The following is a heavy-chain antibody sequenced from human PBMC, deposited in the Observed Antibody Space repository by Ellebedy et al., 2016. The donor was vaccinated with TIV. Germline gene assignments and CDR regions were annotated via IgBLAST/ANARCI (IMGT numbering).Heavy chain of an antibody. V-gene: IGHV3-48*04. CDR1: GFTFSSYA. CDR2: ISSSGSTI. D-gene: IGHD2-15*01. J-gene: IGHJ3*02. CDR3: ARYCSGGSCYSHAFDI. Sequence: PGGSLRLSCAASGFTFSSYAMSWVRQAPGKGLEWVSYISSSGSTIYYADSVKGRFTISRDNAKNSLYLQMNSLRAEDTAVYYCARYCSGGSCYSHAFDIWGQGTMVTVSS.